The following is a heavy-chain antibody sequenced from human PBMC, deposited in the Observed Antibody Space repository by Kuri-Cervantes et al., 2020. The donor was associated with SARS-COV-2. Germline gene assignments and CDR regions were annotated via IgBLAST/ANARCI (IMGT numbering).Heavy chain of an antibody. Sequence: GGSLRLSCKGSGYSFTSYWISWVRQMPGKGLEWMGRIDPSDSYSNYSPSFQGHVTISADKSISTAYLQWSSLKASDTAMYYCARRVGYYFDYWVQGTLVTVSS. CDR3: ARRVGYYFDY. V-gene: IGHV5-10-1*01. J-gene: IGHJ4*02. CDR2: IDPSDSYS. CDR1: GYSFTSYW. D-gene: IGHD2-15*01.